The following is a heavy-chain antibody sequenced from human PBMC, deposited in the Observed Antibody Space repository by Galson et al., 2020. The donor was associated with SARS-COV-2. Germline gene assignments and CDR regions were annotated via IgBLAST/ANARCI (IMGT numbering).Heavy chain of an antibody. CDR3: AREDACGGECYARYFDY. D-gene: IGHD2-21*01. J-gene: IGHJ4*02. V-gene: IGHV4-61*02. CDR2: IHTSGYT. CDR1: GASISNGRFY. Sequence: SETLSLTCTVSGASISNGRFYWSWIRQPAGKGLEWIGRIHTSGYTNYNPSLKSRVTISIDTSKNQFSLKLNSVTAPDTAVYYCAREDACGGECYARYFDYWGQGTLVTVSS.